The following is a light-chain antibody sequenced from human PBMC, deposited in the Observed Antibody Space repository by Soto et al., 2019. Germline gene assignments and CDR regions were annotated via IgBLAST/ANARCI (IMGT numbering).Light chain of an antibody. CDR1: KYVRVY. Sequence: ENVLTQFPATLSLSPGESATLSCRASKYVRVYLAWYHQKPGQAPRLLMYETSTRAPGIPRRFSGSGSGTDFTLSISSLEPEDSGVYYCQQRNDWPALSFGGGTKVEIK. CDR2: ETS. V-gene: IGKV3-11*01. J-gene: IGKJ4*01. CDR3: QQRNDWPALS.